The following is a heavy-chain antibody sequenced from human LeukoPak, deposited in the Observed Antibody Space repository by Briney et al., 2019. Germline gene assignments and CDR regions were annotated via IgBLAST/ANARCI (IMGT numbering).Heavy chain of an antibody. CDR2: ISGSGEST. Sequence: PGGSLRLSCAASGFTFSNYAMNWVRQAPGKGLEWVSGISGSGESTNYADSVKGRFTISRDNSKNTLYLQMNSLRAEDTAVYYCARRAGAYSHPYDYWGQGTLVTVSS. CDR3: ARRAGAYSHPYDY. J-gene: IGHJ4*02. V-gene: IGHV3-23*01. D-gene: IGHD4/OR15-4a*01. CDR1: GFTFSNYA.